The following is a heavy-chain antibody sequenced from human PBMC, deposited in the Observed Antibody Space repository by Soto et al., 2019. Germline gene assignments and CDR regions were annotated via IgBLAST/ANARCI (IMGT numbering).Heavy chain of an antibody. CDR3: ARHYGGSEDFDY. J-gene: IGHJ4*02. V-gene: IGHV4-59*01. CDR1: GGSISSYY. Sequence: TLSLTCTVSGGSISSYYWSWIRQPPGKGLEWIGYIYYSGSTNYNPSLKSRVTISVDTSKNQFSLKLSSVTAADTAVYYCARHYGGSEDFDYWGQGTLVTVSS. D-gene: IGHD2-15*01. CDR2: IYYSGST.